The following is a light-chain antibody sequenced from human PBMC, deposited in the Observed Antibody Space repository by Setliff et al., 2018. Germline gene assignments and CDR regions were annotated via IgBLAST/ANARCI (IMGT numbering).Light chain of an antibody. CDR3: WSYAGDYTWV. CDR1: SSDVGGYNL. CDR2: DVT. V-gene: IGLV2-11*01. Sequence: QSVLTQPRSVSGSPGQSVTISCSGTSSDVGGYNLVSWFQQHPGKAPKLMIYDVTKRPAGVPVRFSGSKSGNTASLTISGLQPEDETDYYCWSYAGDYTWVFGGGTKGTVL. J-gene: IGLJ3*02.